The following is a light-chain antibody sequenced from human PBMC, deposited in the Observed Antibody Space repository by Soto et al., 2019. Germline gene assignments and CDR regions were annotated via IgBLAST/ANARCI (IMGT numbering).Light chain of an antibody. J-gene: IGKJ1*01. Sequence: DIQMTQSPSTLSASVGDRVTISCRASQNIDTWLDWYQQRPGEAPRLLIYTASNLESGVPSRFSGSGSGTDFTLTITSLQPDDFATYFCQQYSDYSRAFGQGTKLEIK. CDR2: TAS. V-gene: IGKV1-5*03. CDR1: QNIDTW. CDR3: QQYSDYSRA.